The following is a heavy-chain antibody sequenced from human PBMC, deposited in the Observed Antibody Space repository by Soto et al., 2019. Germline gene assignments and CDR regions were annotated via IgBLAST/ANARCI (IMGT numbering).Heavy chain of an antibody. V-gene: IGHV1-8*01. Sequence: ASVKVSCKASGYTFTSYDINWVRQATGQGLEWMGWMNPNSGNTGYAQKFQGRVTMTRNTSISTAYMELSSLRSEDTAVYYCARGYHLAQERITIFGVVIQGPPTQKMDVWGKGTTVTVSS. D-gene: IGHD3-3*01. CDR1: GYTFTSYD. CDR2: MNPNSGNT. CDR3: ARGYHLAQERITIFGVVIQGPPTQKMDV. J-gene: IGHJ6*04.